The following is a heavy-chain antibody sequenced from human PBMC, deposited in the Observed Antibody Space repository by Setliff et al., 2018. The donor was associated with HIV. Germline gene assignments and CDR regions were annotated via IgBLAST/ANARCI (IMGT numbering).Heavy chain of an antibody. D-gene: IGHD3-16*01. CDR3: AKDQGRVNDH. J-gene: IGHJ4*02. CDR1: GLIFSSYG. Sequence: HPGGSLRLSCVASGLIFSSYGIHWVRQAPGKGLEWVTFMPYDGTNEYYADSVKGRFTISRDNSRNTVFLQMNNLRTEDTAVYYCAKDQGRVNDHWGLGTLVTVSS. V-gene: IGHV3-30*02. CDR2: MPYDGTNE.